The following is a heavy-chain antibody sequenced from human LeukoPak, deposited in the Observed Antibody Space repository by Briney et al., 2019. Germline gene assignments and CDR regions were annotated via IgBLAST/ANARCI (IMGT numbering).Heavy chain of an antibody. J-gene: IGHJ4*02. CDR3: AKDGGLWVSAHWGDS. Sequence: GGSLRLSCTASGFTFSSYTMTWVRQAPGKGLKWVSTITTGDGNTYYADSVKGRFTVSRDNSKNTLFLQMNSLRAEDTAVYYCAKDGGLWVSAHWGDSWGRGTLVTVSS. CDR2: ITTGDGNT. D-gene: IGHD7-27*01. CDR1: GFTFSSYT. V-gene: IGHV3-23*01.